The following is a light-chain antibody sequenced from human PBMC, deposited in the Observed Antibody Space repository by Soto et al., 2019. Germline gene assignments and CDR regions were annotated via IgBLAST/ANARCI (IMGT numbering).Light chain of an antibody. CDR2: WAS. CDR1: QSVFYSSNHKNY. Sequence: DIVMTQSPDSLAVSLGERATINCKSSQSVFYSSNHKNYLAWYQQKPGQPPKLLIYWASTRESGVPDRFSGSGSGTDFTLTSSSLQAEDVAVYYCQEYYSTWTFGQGTKVEIK. J-gene: IGKJ1*01. CDR3: QEYYSTWT. V-gene: IGKV4-1*01.